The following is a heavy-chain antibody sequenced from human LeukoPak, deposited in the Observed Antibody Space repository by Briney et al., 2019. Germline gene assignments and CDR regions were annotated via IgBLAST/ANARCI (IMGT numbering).Heavy chain of an antibody. V-gene: IGHV3-23*01. J-gene: IGHJ2*01. CDR3: AKDFAVTGSGWYFDL. CDR2: IDDGGART. CDR1: GFTFDDYG. D-gene: IGHD3-10*01. Sequence: PGGSLRLSCAASGFTFDDYGMSWVRQAPGKGLEWVSSIDDGGARTFYSDSVKGRFTISRDNSKNTLYMQMNRLRAEDTAVYYCAKDFAVTGSGWYFDLWGRGTLVTVSS.